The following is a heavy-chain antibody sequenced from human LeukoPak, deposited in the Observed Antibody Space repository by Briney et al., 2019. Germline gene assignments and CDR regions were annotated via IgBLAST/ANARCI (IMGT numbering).Heavy chain of an antibody. V-gene: IGHV3-30*04. Sequence: PGRSLRLSCAASGFTFSSYAMHWVRPAPGKGLEWVAVISYDGSNKYYADSVKGRFTISRDNSKNTLYLQMNSLRAEDTAVYYCARVGPRYFETRPFSYWGQGTLVTVSS. D-gene: IGHD3-9*01. CDR2: ISYDGSNK. J-gene: IGHJ4*02. CDR1: GFTFSSYA. CDR3: ARVGPRYFETRPFSY.